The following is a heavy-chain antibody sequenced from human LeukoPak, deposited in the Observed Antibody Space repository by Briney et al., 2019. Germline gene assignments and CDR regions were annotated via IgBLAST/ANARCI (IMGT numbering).Heavy chain of an antibody. V-gene: IGHV1-69*13. D-gene: IGHD5-18*01. Sequence: PPASVKVSCKASGGTFSSYAISWVRQAPGQGLEWMGGIIPIFGTANYAQKFQGRVTITADESTSTAYMELSSLRSEDTAVYYCARAGYTAMVRTLYYYYGMDVWGQGTTVTVSS. CDR1: GGTFSSYA. CDR3: ARAGYTAMVRTLYYYYGMDV. CDR2: IIPIFGTA. J-gene: IGHJ6*02.